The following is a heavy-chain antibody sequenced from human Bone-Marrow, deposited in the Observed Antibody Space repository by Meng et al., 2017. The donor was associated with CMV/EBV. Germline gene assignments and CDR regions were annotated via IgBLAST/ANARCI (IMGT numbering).Heavy chain of an antibody. CDR1: GFTFSSYA. CDR3: ARDKRKGQLVPFDY. J-gene: IGHJ4*02. CDR2: ISYDGSNK. D-gene: IGHD6-6*01. Sequence: GESLKISCAASGFTFSSYAMHWVRRAPGKGLEWVAVISYDGSNKYYADSVKGRFTISRDNSKNTLYLQMNSPRAEDTAGYYRARDKRKGQLVPFDYWGQGTLVTVSS. V-gene: IGHV3-30-3*01.